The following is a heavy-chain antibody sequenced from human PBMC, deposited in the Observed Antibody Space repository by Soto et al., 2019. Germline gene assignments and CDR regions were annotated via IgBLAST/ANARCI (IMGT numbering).Heavy chain of an antibody. CDR3: ARDYSSSWYYYYYYGMDV. Sequence: SETLSLTCAVYGGSFSGYYWSWIRQPPGKGLEWIGEINHSGSTNYNPSLKSRVTISVDTSKNQFSLKLSSVTAADTAVYYCARDYSSSWYYYYYYGMDVWGQGTTVTVSS. D-gene: IGHD6-13*01. V-gene: IGHV4-34*01. CDR1: GGSFSGYY. J-gene: IGHJ6*02. CDR2: INHSGST.